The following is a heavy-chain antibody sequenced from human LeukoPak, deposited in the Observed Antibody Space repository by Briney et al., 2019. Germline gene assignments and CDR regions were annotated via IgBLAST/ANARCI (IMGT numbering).Heavy chain of an antibody. CDR3: ASGYYYDSSGYRSDAFDI. CDR1: GYTFTGYY. CDR2: ISAYNGNT. D-gene: IGHD3-22*01. J-gene: IGHJ3*02. Sequence: GASVKVSCKASGYTFTGYYMHWVRQAPGQGLEWMGWISAYNGNTNYAQKLQGRVTMTTDTSTSTAYMELRSLRSDDTAVYYCASGYYYDSSGYRSDAFDIWGQGTMVTVSS. V-gene: IGHV1-18*04.